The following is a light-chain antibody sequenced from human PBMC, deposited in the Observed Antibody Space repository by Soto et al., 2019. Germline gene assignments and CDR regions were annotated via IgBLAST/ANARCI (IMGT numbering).Light chain of an antibody. Sequence: EIVLTQSPGTLSLAPGERATLSCRASQSAISNYLAWYQQNPGQAPRLRIYAASTRATGIPDRISGSGSGTDFTLTVSRLEPEDFAVYYCQHYGRSPPLFFGGGTKVEIK. CDR1: QSAISNY. J-gene: IGKJ4*01. CDR2: AAS. CDR3: QHYGRSPPLF. V-gene: IGKV3-20*01.